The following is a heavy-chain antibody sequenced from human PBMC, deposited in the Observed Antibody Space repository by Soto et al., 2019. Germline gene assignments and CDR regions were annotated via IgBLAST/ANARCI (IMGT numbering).Heavy chain of an antibody. Sequence: QVQLVQSGAEVKKPGSSVKVSCKASGGTFSSYTISWVRQAPGQGLEWMGRIIPILGIANYAQKFQGRVTXTADKATSTAXXEXSXXRSEDTAVYYCARDLGDCSGGSCYGPSYYYYGMDVWGQGTTVTVSS. D-gene: IGHD2-15*01. V-gene: IGHV1-69*08. CDR2: IIPILGIA. J-gene: IGHJ6*02. CDR1: GGTFSSYT. CDR3: ARDLGDCSGGSCYGPSYYYYGMDV.